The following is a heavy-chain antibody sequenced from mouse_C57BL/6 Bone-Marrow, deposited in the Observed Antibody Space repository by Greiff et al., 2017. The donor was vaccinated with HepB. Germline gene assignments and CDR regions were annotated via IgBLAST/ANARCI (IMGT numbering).Heavy chain of an antibody. D-gene: IGHD2-3*01. CDR1: GYTFTSYW. CDR3: ARRELLSFDY. CDR2: IDTSDSYT. Sequence: VQLQQPGAELVRPGTSVKLSCKASGYTFTSYWMHWVKQRPGQGLEWIGVIDTSDSYTTYNQKFKGKATLTVETSSNTAYMQLSSLTSEDSAVYYCARRELLSFDYWGQGTTLTVSS. J-gene: IGHJ2*01. V-gene: IGHV1-59*01.